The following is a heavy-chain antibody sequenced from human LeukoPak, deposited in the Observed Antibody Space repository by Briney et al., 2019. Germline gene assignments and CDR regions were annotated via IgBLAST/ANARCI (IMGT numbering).Heavy chain of an antibody. D-gene: IGHD2-2*01. Sequence: ASVKVSCKASGYTFTSYDINWVRQATGQGLEWMGWMNPNSGNTGYAQKFQGRVTITRNTSISTAYVELSSLRSEDTAVYYCARWGGYCSSTSCYGRDYWGQGTLVTVSS. CDR1: GYTFTSYD. V-gene: IGHV1-8*03. J-gene: IGHJ4*02. CDR3: ARWGGYCSSTSCYGRDY. CDR2: MNPNSGNT.